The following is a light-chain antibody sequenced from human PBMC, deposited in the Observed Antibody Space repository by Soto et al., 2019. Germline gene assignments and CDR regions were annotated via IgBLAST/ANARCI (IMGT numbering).Light chain of an antibody. CDR3: ISYAGTADV. V-gene: IGLV2-8*01. CDR2: EVS. Sequence: QSVLTQPPSASGSPGQSVTISCSGTSSDVGGYNYVSWYQQHPGKAPKLMIYEVSKRPSGVPDRFSGSKSGNTASLTVSGLQAEDEADYYCISYAGTADVFGTGTKVTV. CDR1: SSDVGGYNY. J-gene: IGLJ1*01.